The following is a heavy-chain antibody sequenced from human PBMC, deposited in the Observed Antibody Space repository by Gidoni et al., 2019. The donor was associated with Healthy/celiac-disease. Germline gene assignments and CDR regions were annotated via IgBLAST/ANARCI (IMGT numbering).Heavy chain of an antibody. Sequence: EVQLVESGGGLVKPGGSLRLSCAASGVTFINAWMSWVRQAPGKGLECVGRIKSKSDGGTTDYAALVKGRFTISRDDSKNTQYLKMNSLKTEDSAVYYCTIYCRRPPSCYGMDVWGQGTTVTVSS. D-gene: IGHD2-15*01. CDR3: TIYCRRPPSCYGMDV. CDR2: IKSKSDGGTT. J-gene: IGHJ6*02. V-gene: IGHV3-15*01. CDR1: GVTFINAW.